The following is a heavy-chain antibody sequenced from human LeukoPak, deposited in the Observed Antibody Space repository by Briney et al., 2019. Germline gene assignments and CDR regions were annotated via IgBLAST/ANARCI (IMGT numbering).Heavy chain of an antibody. Sequence: PGGSLRLSCAASGFTFSSYSMNWVRQAPGKGLVWVARINRDGRGTGYADAVMGRFTIFRDNATNTLYLEMSNLRAEDTGVYYCASSDSRGYHYPYYWGQGTLVTVSS. V-gene: IGHV3-74*01. CDR1: GFTFSSYS. CDR3: ASSDSRGYHYPYY. D-gene: IGHD2-21*01. J-gene: IGHJ4*02. CDR2: INRDGRGT.